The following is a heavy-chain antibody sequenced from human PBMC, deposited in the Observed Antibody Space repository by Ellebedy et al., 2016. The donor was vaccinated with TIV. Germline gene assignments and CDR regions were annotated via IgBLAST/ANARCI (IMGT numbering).Heavy chain of an antibody. Sequence: MPSETLSLTCTVSGGSISSGDYYWSWIRQPPGKALAWIGYMYYSGSNNYNPSLKSRVTISVDTSKNEFSLDLSSVTAADTAVYYCARAAGHCANGVCRHFSYYGMDVWGQGTTVTVSS. CDR1: GGSISSGDYY. CDR3: ARAAGHCANGVCRHFSYYGMDV. J-gene: IGHJ6*02. D-gene: IGHD2-8*01. V-gene: IGHV4-30-4*01. CDR2: MYYSGSN.